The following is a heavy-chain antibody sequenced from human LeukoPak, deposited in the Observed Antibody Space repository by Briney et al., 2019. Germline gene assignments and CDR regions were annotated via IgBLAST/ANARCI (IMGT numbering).Heavy chain of an antibody. D-gene: IGHD3-22*01. Sequence: ASVKVSCKASGYTLTSYGISWVRQAPGQGLEWMGWISAYNGNTNYAQKLQGRVTMTTDTSTSTAYMELRSLRSDDTAVYYCARDGVHDSSGYYYVNWGQGTLVTVSS. V-gene: IGHV1-18*01. CDR2: ISAYNGNT. CDR1: GYTLTSYG. CDR3: ARDGVHDSSGYYYVN. J-gene: IGHJ4*02.